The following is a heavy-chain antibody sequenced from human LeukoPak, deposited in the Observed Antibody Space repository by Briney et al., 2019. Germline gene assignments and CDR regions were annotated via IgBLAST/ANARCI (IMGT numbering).Heavy chain of an antibody. J-gene: IGHJ6*03. CDR3: AKDSYHFDWLLSGTGYYYYYMDV. CDR2: IRYDGSNK. CDR1: GFTFSSYG. V-gene: IGHV3-30*02. Sequence: PGGSLRLSCAASGFTFSSYGMHWVRQAPGKGLEWVAFIRYDGSNKYYAYSVKGRFTISRHNSKNTLYLKMNRLRAEDTAVYYCAKDSYHFDWLLSGTGYYYYYMDVWGKGTTVTISS. D-gene: IGHD3-9*01.